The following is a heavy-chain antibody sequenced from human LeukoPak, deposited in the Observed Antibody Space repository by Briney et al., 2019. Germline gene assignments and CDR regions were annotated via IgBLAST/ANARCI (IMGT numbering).Heavy chain of an antibody. CDR2: ISYDGSNK. Sequence: GGSLRLSCAASGFTFSNYAMHWVRQAPGKGLEWVAVISYDGSNKYYTDSVKGRFSISRDNSKNTLYLEMNSPRLEDTAVYYCARDGEQWLVTWFDPWGQGTLVTVAS. V-gene: IGHV3-30-3*01. J-gene: IGHJ5*02. D-gene: IGHD6-19*01. CDR1: GFTFSNYA. CDR3: ARDGEQWLVTWFDP.